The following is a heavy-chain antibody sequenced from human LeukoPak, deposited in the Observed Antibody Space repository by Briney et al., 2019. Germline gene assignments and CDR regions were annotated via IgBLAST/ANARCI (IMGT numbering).Heavy chain of an antibody. D-gene: IGHD5-24*01. CDR1: GGFFSGYY. V-gene: IGHV4-34*01. CDR3: ARGKEEMATGSYYFDY. CDR2: INHSGST. Sequence: SETLSLTCAVYGGFFSGYYWSWIRQPPGKGLEWIGEINHSGSTNYNPSLKSRVTISVDTSKNQFSLKLSSVTDAETAVYYCARGKEEMATGSYYFDYWGQGTLVTVSS. J-gene: IGHJ4*02.